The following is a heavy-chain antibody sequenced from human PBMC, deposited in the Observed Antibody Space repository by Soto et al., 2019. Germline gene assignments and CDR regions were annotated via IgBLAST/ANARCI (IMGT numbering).Heavy chain of an antibody. V-gene: IGHV4-4*02. CDR2: IYHGGST. CDR1: GGSISSSNW. CDR3: ARVRIAVTDTADFDC. Sequence: PSETLSFTCAVSGGSISSSNWWSWVRQPPGKGVEWGGEIYHGGSTEYNPSLKRRGTITVEKTKNQTSHKLTSVTAADTAMDFYARVRIAVTDTADFDCWGQGTLVTVSS. D-gene: IGHD6-19*01. J-gene: IGHJ4*02.